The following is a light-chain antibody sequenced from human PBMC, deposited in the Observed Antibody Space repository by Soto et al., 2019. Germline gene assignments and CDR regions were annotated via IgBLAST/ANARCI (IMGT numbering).Light chain of an antibody. Sequence: DIVMTQSPDSLAVSLGERATINCKSSQSVLSRSNNKDYLAWFQQKPGQPPKLLMYWASTRESGVPDRFSGSGSGTDFTLTISSLQAEDVAVYFCQQYYGAPITFGQGTRLEIK. J-gene: IGKJ5*01. CDR1: QSVLSRSNNKDY. V-gene: IGKV4-1*01. CDR3: QQYYGAPIT. CDR2: WAS.